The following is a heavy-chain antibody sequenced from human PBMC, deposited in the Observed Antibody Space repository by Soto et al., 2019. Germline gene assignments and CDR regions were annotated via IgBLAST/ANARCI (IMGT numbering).Heavy chain of an antibody. CDR1: GFTFSSYG. J-gene: IGHJ4*02. V-gene: IGHV3-33*01. CDR3: ARPYSGSSYDY. D-gene: IGHD1-26*01. Sequence: QVQLVESGEGVVQPGRSLRLSCAASGFTFSSYGMHWVREAPGKGLEWVAVIWYDGSNKYYADSVKGRFTISRDNSKNTLYLQMNSLRAEDTAVYYCARPYSGSSYDYWGQGTLVTVSS. CDR2: IWYDGSNK.